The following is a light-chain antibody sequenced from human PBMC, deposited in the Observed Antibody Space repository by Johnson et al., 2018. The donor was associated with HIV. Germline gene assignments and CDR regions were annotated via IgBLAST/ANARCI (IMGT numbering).Light chain of an antibody. CDR3: GTWDSSLSGFYG. V-gene: IGLV1-51*01. CDR1: SSNIGNNY. J-gene: IGLJ1*01. Sequence: QSMLTQPPSVSAAPGQKVTISCSGSSSNIGNNYVSWYQQLPGTAPKLLIYDNNMRPSGIPDRFSGSKSGTSATLGITALQTGDEADYYCGTWDSSLSGFYGFGTGTKVTVL. CDR2: DNN.